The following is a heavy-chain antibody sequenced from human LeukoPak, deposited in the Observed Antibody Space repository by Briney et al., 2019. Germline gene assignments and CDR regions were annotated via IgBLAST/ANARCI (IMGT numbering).Heavy chain of an antibody. CDR1: GYTFTSHY. Sequence: ASVKVSCKASGYTFTSHYMHWVRQAPGQGLEWMGWINPNSGGTNYAQKFQGRVTMTRDTSISTAYMELSRLRSDDTAVYYCARIIRYYGSGSYPYYFDYWGQGTLVTVSS. CDR2: INPNSGGT. J-gene: IGHJ4*02. D-gene: IGHD3-10*01. V-gene: IGHV1-2*02. CDR3: ARIIRYYGSGSYPYYFDY.